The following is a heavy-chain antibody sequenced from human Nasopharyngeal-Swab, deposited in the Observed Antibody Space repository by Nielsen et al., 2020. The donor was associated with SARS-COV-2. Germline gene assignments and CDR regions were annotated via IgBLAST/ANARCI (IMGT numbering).Heavy chain of an antibody. CDR2: IYHSGST. D-gene: IGHD3-22*01. CDR3: GRDRGTMTTDDAFDI. CDR1: GGSISSGGYS. V-gene: IGHV4-30-2*01. J-gene: IGHJ3*02. Sequence: SETLSLTCAVSGGSISSGGYSWSWIRQPPGKGLEWIGYIYHSGSTYYNPSLKSRVTISVDRSKNQFSLKLSSVTAADTAVYYCGRDRGTMTTDDAFDIWGQGTMVTVSS.